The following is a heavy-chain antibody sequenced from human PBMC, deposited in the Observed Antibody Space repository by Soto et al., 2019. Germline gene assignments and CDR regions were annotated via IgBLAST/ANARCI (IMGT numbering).Heavy chain of an antibody. D-gene: IGHD1-7*01. Sequence: EVQLLESGGGLVQPGGSLRLSCAASGFTFSTYAMSWVRQAPGKGLEWVSAISASGDSTYNADSVKGRFTISRDNSKNTLYLQMHSLRDEDTAVYYCANPPAWELVDGSSVYIDYWGQGTLVTVSS. J-gene: IGHJ4*02. CDR1: GFTFSTYA. V-gene: IGHV3-23*01. CDR2: ISASGDST. CDR3: ANPPAWELVDGSSVYIDY.